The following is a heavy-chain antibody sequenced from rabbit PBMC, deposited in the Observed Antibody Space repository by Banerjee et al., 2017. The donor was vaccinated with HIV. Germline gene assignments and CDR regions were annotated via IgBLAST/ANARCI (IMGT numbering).Heavy chain of an antibody. D-gene: IGHD1-1*01. CDR2: IGAGSSGVT. CDR1: GFSFSSSYW. Sequence: QEQLVESGGGLVQPEGSLTLTCTASGFSFSSSYWICWVRQAPGKGLEWIACIGAGSSGVTYYANWAKGQFTISSHNAQNTLYLQLNSLTAADTATYFCVRSSYASSSGYYGRYYFNLWGQGTLVTVS. V-gene: IGHV1S45*01. J-gene: IGHJ4*01. CDR3: VRSSYASSSGYYGRYYFNL.